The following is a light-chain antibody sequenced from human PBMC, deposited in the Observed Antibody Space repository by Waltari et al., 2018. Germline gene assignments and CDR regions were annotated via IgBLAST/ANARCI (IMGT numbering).Light chain of an antibody. Sequence: DIQLTQSPSFLSASVGDRVTITCRASQGISSYLAWYQQQPGEAPKLLISAASTLQSGVPSRFSGSGSGIEFTLTIRSLQPEDFATYYCQQLNSFPYTFGQGTKLDIK. J-gene: IGKJ2*01. V-gene: IGKV1-9*01. CDR3: QQLNSFPYT. CDR1: QGISSY. CDR2: AAS.